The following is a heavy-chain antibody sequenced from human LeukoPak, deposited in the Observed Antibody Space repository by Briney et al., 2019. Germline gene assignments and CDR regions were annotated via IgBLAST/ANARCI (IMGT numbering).Heavy chain of an antibody. V-gene: IGHV3-48*01. CDR2: ISSSSSTI. CDR1: GFTFSSYS. J-gene: IGHJ4*02. Sequence: GGSLRLSCAASGFTFSSYSMNWVRQAPGKGLEWVSYISSSSSTIYYADSVKGRFTISRDNAKNSLYLQINSLRAEDTAVYYCARDGRAFGGVIVMRYWGQGTLVTVSS. D-gene: IGHD3-16*02. CDR3: ARDGRAFGGVIVMRY.